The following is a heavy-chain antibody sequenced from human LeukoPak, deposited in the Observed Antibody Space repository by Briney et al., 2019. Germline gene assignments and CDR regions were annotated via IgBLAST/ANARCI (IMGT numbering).Heavy chain of an antibody. CDR1: GFTFSGYD. Sequence: GGSLRLSCVASGFTFSGYDMSWVRQAPGKGLEWVSGISNSGRSSYYADSVKGRCTISRDNSKNTVSLQINNLRTEDTAVYFCARHDSFIPFWGQGTLVTVTS. J-gene: IGHJ4*02. CDR3: ARHDSFIPF. D-gene: IGHD3-16*02. CDR2: ISNSGRSS. V-gene: IGHV3-23*01.